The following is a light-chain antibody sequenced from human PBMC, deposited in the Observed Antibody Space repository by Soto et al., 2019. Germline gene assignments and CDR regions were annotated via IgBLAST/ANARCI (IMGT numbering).Light chain of an antibody. CDR3: TSYTSNSTLDV. Sequence: QSALTQPASVSGSPGQSITISCTGTSSDVGGYNYVSWYQQHPGKAPKLMIYEVSNRPLGVSNRFSGSKSGNTASLTISGLQAEDEADYYCTSYTSNSTLDVFGTGSKVTGL. CDR2: EVS. V-gene: IGLV2-14*01. J-gene: IGLJ1*01. CDR1: SSDVGGYNY.